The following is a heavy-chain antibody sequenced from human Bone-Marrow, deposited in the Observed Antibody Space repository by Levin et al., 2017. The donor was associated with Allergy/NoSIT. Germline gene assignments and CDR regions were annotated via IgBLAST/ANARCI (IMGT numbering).Heavy chain of an antibody. V-gene: IGHV4-34*01. CDR3: ARGRPRYSSGWTTNDY. CDR2: INHSGST. D-gene: IGHD6-19*01. J-gene: IGHJ4*02. CDR1: GGSFSGYY. Sequence: SETLSLTCAVYGGSFSGYYWSWIRQPPGKGLEWIGEINHSGSTNYNPSLKSRVTISVDTSKNQFSLKLSSVTAADTAVYYCARGRPRYSSGWTTNDYWGQGTLVTVSS.